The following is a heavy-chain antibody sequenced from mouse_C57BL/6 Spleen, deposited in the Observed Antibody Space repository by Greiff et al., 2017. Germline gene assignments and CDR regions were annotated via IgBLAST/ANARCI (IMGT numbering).Heavy chain of an antibody. J-gene: IGHJ2*01. D-gene: IGHD2-5*01. CDR2: IDPSDSYT. Sequence: QVQLQQPGAELVMPGASVKLSCKASGYTFTSYWMHWVKQRPGQGLEWIGEIDPSDSYTKYNQKFKGKSTLTVDKSSSTAYMQLSSLTSEDSAVYYCARVYYSTLYYFDYWGQGTTLTVSS. V-gene: IGHV1-69*01. CDR1: GYTFTSYW. CDR3: ARVYYSTLYYFDY.